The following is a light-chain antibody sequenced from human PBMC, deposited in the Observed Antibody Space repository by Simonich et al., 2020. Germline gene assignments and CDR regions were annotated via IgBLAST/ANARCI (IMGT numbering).Light chain of an antibody. J-gene: IGKJ2*01. V-gene: IGKV1-NL1*01. CDR1: QGISNS. CDR2: AAS. Sequence: DIQMTQSPSAMSASVGDRVTITCRASQGISNSLAWYQQKPGKAPKLLLYAASRLESGVPSRFSGSGSGTDYTLTISSLQPEDFATYYCQQYYSTPYTFGQGTKLEIK. CDR3: QQYYSTPYT.